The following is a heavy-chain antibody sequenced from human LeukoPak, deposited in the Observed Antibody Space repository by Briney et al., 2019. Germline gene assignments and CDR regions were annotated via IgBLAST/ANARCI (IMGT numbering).Heavy chain of an antibody. CDR2: ISSSGSTI. Sequence: GGSLRLSCAASGFTFSSYEMNWVRQAPGKGLEWVSYISSSGSTIYYADSVKGRFTISRDNAKNSLYLQMNSLRAEDTAVYYCAKIPYGDYVLDYYYYMDVWGKGTAVTISS. D-gene: IGHD4-17*01. CDR1: GFTFSSYE. J-gene: IGHJ6*03. V-gene: IGHV3-48*03. CDR3: AKIPYGDYVLDYYYYMDV.